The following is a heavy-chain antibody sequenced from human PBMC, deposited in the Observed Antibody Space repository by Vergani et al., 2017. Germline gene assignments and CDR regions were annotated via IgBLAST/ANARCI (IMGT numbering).Heavy chain of an antibody. V-gene: IGHV3-15*01. J-gene: IGHJ4*02. CDR2: IKSKTDGGTT. CDR1: GFTFSNAW. Sequence: EVQLVESGGGLVKPGGSLRLSCAASGFTFSNAWMSWVRQAPGKGLEWVGRIKSKTDGGTTDYAAPVKGRFTISRDDSKNTLYLQMNSLKTEDTAVYYCARESPPLGDFWSGYSDFDYWGQGTLVTVSS. CDR3: ARESPPLGDFWSGYSDFDY. D-gene: IGHD3-3*01.